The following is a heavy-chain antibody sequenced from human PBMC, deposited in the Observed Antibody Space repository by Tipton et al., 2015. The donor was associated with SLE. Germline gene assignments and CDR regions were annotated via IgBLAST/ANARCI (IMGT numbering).Heavy chain of an antibody. D-gene: IGHD2-2*02. CDR2: IYHSGST. V-gene: IGHV4-4*02. CDR3: ARERAAAIPGDAFDI. Sequence: SLRLSCAVSGGSIGSSNWWSWVRQPPGKGLEWIGEIYHSGSTNYNPSLKSRVTISVDKSKNQFSLKLSSVTAADTAVYYCARERAAAIPGDAFDIWGQGTMVTVSS. CDR1: GGSIGSSNW. J-gene: IGHJ3*02.